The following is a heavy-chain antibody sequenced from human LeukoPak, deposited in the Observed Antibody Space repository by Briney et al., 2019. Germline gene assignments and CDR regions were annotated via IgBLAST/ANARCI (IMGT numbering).Heavy chain of an antibody. CDR3: ASSDAYGSGSYYKD. J-gene: IGHJ4*02. CDR1: GGSISSYY. CDR2: IYYSGST. D-gene: IGHD3-10*01. V-gene: IGHV4-59*12. Sequence: PSETLSLTCTVSGGSISSYYWSWIRQPPGKGLEWIGSIYYSGSTYYNPSLKSRVTISVDTSKNQFSLKLSSVTAADTAVYYCASSDAYGSGSYYKDWGQGTLVTVSS.